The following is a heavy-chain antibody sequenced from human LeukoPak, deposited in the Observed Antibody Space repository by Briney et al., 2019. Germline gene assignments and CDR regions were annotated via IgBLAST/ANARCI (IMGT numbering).Heavy chain of an antibody. CDR3: AKTSLYYDSTIGRGYFDY. V-gene: IGHV3-9*01. CDR1: GFTFDDYA. CDR2: ISWNSGSI. J-gene: IGHJ4*02. Sequence: GRSLRLSCAASGFTFDDYAMHWVRQAPGKGLEWVSGISWNSGSIGYADSVKGRFTISRDNAKNSLNLQMNSLRAEDTALYYCAKTSLYYDSTIGRGYFDYWGQGTLVTVSS. D-gene: IGHD3-22*01.